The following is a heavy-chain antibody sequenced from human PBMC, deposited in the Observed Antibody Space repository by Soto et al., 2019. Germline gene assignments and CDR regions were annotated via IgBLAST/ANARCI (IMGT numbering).Heavy chain of an antibody. CDR3: ARESPPADY. Sequence: ASVKVSCKASGYTFTSYAMHWVRQAPGQRLEWMGWINADNGNTNYSQNLQGRVTMTTDTSTSTAYMELRSLRSDDTAVYYCARESPPADYWGQGTLVTVSS. CDR2: INADNGNT. V-gene: IGHV1-3*01. CDR1: GYTFTSYA. J-gene: IGHJ4*02.